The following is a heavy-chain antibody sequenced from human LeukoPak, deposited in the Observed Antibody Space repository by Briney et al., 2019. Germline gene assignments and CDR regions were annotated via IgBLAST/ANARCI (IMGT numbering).Heavy chain of an antibody. J-gene: IGHJ3*02. V-gene: IGHV1-2*02. Sequence: ASVKVSCKASGYTFTGYYMHWVRQAPGQGLEWMGWINPNSGGTNYAQKFQGRVTMTRDTSISTAYMELSSLRSEDTAVYYCARGRLLWFGELPRPGLRAFDIWGQGTMVTVSS. D-gene: IGHD3-10*01. CDR1: GYTFTGYY. CDR3: ARGRLLWFGELPRPGLRAFDI. CDR2: INPNSGGT.